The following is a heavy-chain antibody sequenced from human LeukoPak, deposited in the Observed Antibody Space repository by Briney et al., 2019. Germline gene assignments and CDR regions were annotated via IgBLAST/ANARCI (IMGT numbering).Heavy chain of an antibody. D-gene: IGHD2-15*01. Sequence: KTSETLSLTCTVSGASIRSGDYDWGWIRQPPGKGLEWIGYIYDSGSTYYNPSLKSRITISVDTSENRFSLKLSSVTATDTAVYYCARDCSGGSCYGAFDIWGQGTMVTVSS. CDR3: ARDCSGGSCYGAFDI. CDR1: GASIRSGDYD. CDR2: IYDSGST. J-gene: IGHJ3*02. V-gene: IGHV4-30-4*01.